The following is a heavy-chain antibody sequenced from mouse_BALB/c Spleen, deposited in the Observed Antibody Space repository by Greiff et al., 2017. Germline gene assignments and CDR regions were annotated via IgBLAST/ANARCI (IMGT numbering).Heavy chain of an antibody. J-gene: IGHJ2*01. CDR3: TREGEYRYGDY. CDR2: ISSGGSYT. CDR1: GFTFSSYT. D-gene: IGHD2-14*01. V-gene: IGHV5-6-4*01. Sequence: EVKLVESGGGLVKPGGSLKLSCAASGFTFSSYTMSWVRQTPEKRLEWVATISSGGSYTYYPDSVKGRFTISRDNAKNTLYLQMSSLKSEHTAMYYCTREGEYRYGDYWGQGTTLTVSS.